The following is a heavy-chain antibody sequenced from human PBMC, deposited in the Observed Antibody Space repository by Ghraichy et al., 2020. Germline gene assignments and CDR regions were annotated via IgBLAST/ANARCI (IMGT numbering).Heavy chain of an antibody. CDR1: GFTFSSYA. V-gene: IGHV3-23*01. CDR2: ISGSGGST. CDR3: AKYRGQWLARYNWFDP. D-gene: IGHD6-19*01. J-gene: IGHJ5*02. Sequence: GGSLRLSCAASGFTFSSYAMSWVRQAPGKGLEWVSAISGSGGSTYYADSVKGRFTISRDNSKNTLYLQMNSLRAEDTAVYYCAKYRGQWLARYNWFDPWGQGTLVTVSS.